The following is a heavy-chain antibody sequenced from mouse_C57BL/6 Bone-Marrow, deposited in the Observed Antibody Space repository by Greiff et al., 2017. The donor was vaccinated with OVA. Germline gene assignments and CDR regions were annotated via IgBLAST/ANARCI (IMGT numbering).Heavy chain of an antibody. CDR2: INPYNGGT. CDR3: ARGEGLRRLYFDY. D-gene: IGHD1-2*01. V-gene: IGHV1-19*01. Sequence: VQLQQSGPVLVKPGASVKMSCKASGYTFTDYYMNWVKQSHGKSLEWIGVINPYNGGTSYNQKFKGKATLTVDKSSSTAYMELNSLTSEDSAGYYCARGEGLRRLYFDYWGQGTTLTVSS. CDR1: GYTFTDYY. J-gene: IGHJ2*01.